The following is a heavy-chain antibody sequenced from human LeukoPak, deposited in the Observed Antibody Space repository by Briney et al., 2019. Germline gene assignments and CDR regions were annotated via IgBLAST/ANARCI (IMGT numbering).Heavy chain of an antibody. D-gene: IGHD3-16*01. CDR3: ARDWGWFDT. Sequence: GGSLRLSCAASGFTFSSYAMSWVRQAPGKGLEWVANIKEDGSEKYYVDSVKGRFTISRDNAKKSLYLQMNSLRVDDTAVYYCARDWGWFDTWGQGTLVTVSS. CDR1: GFTFSSYA. J-gene: IGHJ5*02. V-gene: IGHV3-7*05. CDR2: IKEDGSEK.